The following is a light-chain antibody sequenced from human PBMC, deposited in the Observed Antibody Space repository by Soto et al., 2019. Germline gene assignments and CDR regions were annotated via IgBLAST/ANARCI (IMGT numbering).Light chain of an antibody. V-gene: IGLV2-23*02. J-gene: IGLJ1*01. CDR3: CSYAGSGTFV. Sequence: QSVLTQPASVSVSPGQSITISCTGTSSDVGSYNLVSWYQQHPGKAPKLMIYEVSKRPSGVSNRFSGSKSGNTASLTISGLQAEDEADYYCCSYAGSGTFVFGTGPKVTVL. CDR2: EVS. CDR1: SSDVGSYNL.